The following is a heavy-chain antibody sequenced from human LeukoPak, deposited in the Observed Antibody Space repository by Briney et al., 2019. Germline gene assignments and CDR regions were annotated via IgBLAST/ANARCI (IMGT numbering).Heavy chain of an antibody. D-gene: IGHD3-16*01. CDR1: GFTVSSNY. CDR3: AKDGGLSPDY. V-gene: IGHV3-53*05. Sequence: PGGSLRLSCVASGFTVSSNYLTWVRQAPGKGLEWVSVIYSGGNTYYTDSVKGRFTISRDNSKNTLYLQMNSLRAEDTAVYYCAKDGGLSPDYWGQGTLVTVSS. CDR2: IYSGGNT. J-gene: IGHJ4*02.